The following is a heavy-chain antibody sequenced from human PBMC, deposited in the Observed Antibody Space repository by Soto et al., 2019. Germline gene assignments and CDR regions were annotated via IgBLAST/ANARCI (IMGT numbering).Heavy chain of an antibody. Sequence: GASVKVSCKASGYDFTAYDINWVRQASGQGLEWMGWMNPINGATGSARRFQGRVSMTRNTATATAYLELTSLRSDDSAVYFCGRGPSPRAPAGGTPYCYAMDVWGQGTTVTVSS. J-gene: IGHJ6*02. CDR3: GRGPSPRAPAGGTPYCYAMDV. D-gene: IGHD2-2*01. CDR1: GYDFTAYD. CDR2: MNPINGAT. V-gene: IGHV1-8*02.